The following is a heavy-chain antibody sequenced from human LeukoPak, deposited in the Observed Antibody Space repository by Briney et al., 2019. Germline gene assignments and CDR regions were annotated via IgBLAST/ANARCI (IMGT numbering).Heavy chain of an antibody. Sequence: KPSETLSLTCAVYGGSFSGYYWSWIRQRPGKGLEWIGELNHSGSTNYNPSLKSRVTISVDTSKNQFSLKLSSVTAADTAVYYCARIAARTPYYYYYGMDVWGQGTTVTVSS. V-gene: IGHV4-34*01. J-gene: IGHJ6*02. CDR3: ARIAARTPYYYYYGMDV. CDR1: GGSFSGYY. D-gene: IGHD6-6*01. CDR2: LNHSGST.